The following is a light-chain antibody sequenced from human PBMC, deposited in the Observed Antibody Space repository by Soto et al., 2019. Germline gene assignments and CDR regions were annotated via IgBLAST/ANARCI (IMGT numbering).Light chain of an antibody. CDR3: KPQRA. V-gene: IGKV1-5*03. CDR1: QSISSW. J-gene: IGKJ1*01. Sequence: DIQMTQSPSTLSASVGDRVTITCRASQSISSWLAWYQQKPGKAPKLLIYKASSLESGVPSRFSGSGSGTEFTLTIRSLQPDDFATYYCKPQRAFGKGTKVEIK. CDR2: KAS.